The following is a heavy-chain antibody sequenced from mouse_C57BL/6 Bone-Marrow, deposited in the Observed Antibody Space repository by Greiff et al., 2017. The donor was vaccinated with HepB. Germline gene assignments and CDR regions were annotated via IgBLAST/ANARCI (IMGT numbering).Heavy chain of an antibody. J-gene: IGHJ1*03. CDR2: IYPGSGST. V-gene: IGHV1-55*01. CDR1: GYTFTSYW. D-gene: IGHD1-1*01. CDR3: AISDTTVVATRYFDV. Sequence: QVQLQQPGAELVKPGASVKMSCKASGYTFTSYWITWVKQRPGQGLEWIGDIYPGSGSTNYNEKFKSKATLTVDTSSSKAYMQLSSLTSEDSAVYYCAISDTTVVATRYFDVGGTGTTVTVSS.